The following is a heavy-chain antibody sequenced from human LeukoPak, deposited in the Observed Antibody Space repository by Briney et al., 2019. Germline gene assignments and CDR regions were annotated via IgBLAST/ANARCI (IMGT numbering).Heavy chain of an antibody. V-gene: IGHV4-34*01. D-gene: IGHD3-10*01. CDR2: INHSGST. J-gene: IGHJ6*02. CDR1: GGSFSGYY. CDR3: ARGKYYGSGSSKRYYYCGMDV. Sequence: PSETLSLTCAVYGGSFSGYYWSWIRQPPGKGLEWIGEINHSGSTNYNPSLKSRVTISVDTSKNQFSLKLSSVTAADTAVYYCARGKYYGSGSSKRYYYCGMDVWGQGTTVTVSS.